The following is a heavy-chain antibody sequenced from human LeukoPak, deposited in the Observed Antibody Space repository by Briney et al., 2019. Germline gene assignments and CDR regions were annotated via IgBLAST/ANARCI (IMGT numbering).Heavy chain of an antibody. CDR2: IKQDGSEK. CDR1: GFTFSSYW. Sequence: PGGSLRLSCAASGFTFSSYWMSWVRQAPGKGLEWVANIKQDGSEKYYVDSVKGRFTISRDNAKNSLYLQMNSLRAEDTAVYYCARGRYCSSTNSCYFDYWGQGTLVTVSS. D-gene: IGHD2-2*01. J-gene: IGHJ4*02. CDR3: ARGRYCSSTNSCYFDY. V-gene: IGHV3-7*03.